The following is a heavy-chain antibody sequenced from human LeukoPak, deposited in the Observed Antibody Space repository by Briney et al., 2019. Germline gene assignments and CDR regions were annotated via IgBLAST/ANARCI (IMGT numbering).Heavy chain of an antibody. CDR1: GYTFTSYG. D-gene: IGHD2-2*01. CDR3: ARDIGYCSSTSCHPYGY. V-gene: IGHV1-18*01. Sequence: ASVNVSCKASGYTFTSYGISWVRQAPGQGLDWMGWISAYNGNTNYAQKLQGRVTMTIDTSTSTAYMELRSLRSDDTAVYYCARDIGYCSSTSCHPYGYWGQGTLVTVSS. J-gene: IGHJ4*02. CDR2: ISAYNGNT.